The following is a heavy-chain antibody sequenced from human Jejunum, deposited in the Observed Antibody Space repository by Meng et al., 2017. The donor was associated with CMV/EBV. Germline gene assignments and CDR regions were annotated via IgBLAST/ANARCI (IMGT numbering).Heavy chain of an antibody. CDR3: ASPLGILGIVDL. J-gene: IGHJ2*01. CDR1: GGSISRSSYY. Sequence: QVPLQESGPGLVKPSETLSLTCTVSGGSISRSSYYWGWIRQPPGKGLEWIGSIYYSGSTYYNPSLKSRVTISVDTSKNQFSLKLSSVTAADTAVYYCASPLGILGIVDLWGRGTLVTVSS. D-gene: IGHD7-27*01. V-gene: IGHV4-39*01. CDR2: IYYSGST.